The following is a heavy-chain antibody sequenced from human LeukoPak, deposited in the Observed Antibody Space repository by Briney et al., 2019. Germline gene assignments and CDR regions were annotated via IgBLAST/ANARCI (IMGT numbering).Heavy chain of an antibody. CDR3: ALTDYEVGY. D-gene: IGHD3-16*01. CDR1: GFTFSRFR. CDR2: INQDGSEI. V-gene: IGHV3-7*01. Sequence: GESLRLSCAASGFTFSRFRMSWVRQPPGKGLEWVANINQDGSEIYYVDSVKGRFTVSTDNAKNTLYLQMNSLRAEDTAVYYCALTDYEVGYWGQGTLVTVSS. J-gene: IGHJ4*02.